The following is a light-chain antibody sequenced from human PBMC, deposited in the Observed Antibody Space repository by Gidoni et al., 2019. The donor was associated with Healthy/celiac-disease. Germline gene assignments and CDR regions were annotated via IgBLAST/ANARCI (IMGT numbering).Light chain of an antibody. V-gene: IGKV3-20*01. J-gene: IGKJ2*01. CDR2: GAS. CDR1: QSVSSSY. Sequence: EIVLTQSPGTLSLSQGERATLSCRASQSVSSSYLAWYQQTPGQAPRRLIYGASSRATGIPYRFSGSGSGTDFTLTISRLEPEDFAVYYCQQYGSSPRNTFGQGTKLEIK. CDR3: QQYGSSPRNT.